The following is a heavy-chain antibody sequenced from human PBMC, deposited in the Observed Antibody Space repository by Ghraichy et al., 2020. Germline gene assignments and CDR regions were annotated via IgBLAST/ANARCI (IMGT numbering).Heavy chain of an antibody. V-gene: IGHV3-21*01. D-gene: IGHD5-24*01. Sequence: GVSLRLSCAASEFTFSSYTLNWVRQAPGKGLEWVSSISSSDDYIYYADSVKGRFTVSRDNAKKSLYLQMDSLRAEDTAVYYCARAVVDMTTKNYYGMDVWGQGTTVFVPS. J-gene: IGHJ6*02. CDR3: ARAVVDMTTKNYYGMDV. CDR1: EFTFSSYT. CDR2: ISSSDDYI.